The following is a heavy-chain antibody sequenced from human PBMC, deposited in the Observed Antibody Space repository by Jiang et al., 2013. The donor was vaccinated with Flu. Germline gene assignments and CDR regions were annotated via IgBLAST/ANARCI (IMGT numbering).Heavy chain of an antibody. CDR1: GYLFMKYE. V-gene: IGHV1-8*01. CDR3: SRQPVFDY. CDR2: LKPGSGDP. Sequence: EVKKPGASVKVSCKASGYLFMKYEMNWVRQVAGQGLEWMGRLKPGSGDPEYAEKFQGRFTMTADTSTNTLYMELSSLRTADTAVYYCSRQPVFDYWGQGTPVTVSS. J-gene: IGHJ4*02.